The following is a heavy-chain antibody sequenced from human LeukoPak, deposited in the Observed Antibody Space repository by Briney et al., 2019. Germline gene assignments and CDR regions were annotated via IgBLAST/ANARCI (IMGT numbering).Heavy chain of an antibody. D-gene: IGHD6-19*01. Sequence: ASETLSLTCTVSGGSISSSSYYWGWIRQPPGKGLEWIGSIYYSGSTYYNPSPKSRVTISVDTSKNQFSLKLSSVTAADTAVYYCARQYAPGYSSGWYRYWYFDLWGRGTLVTVSS. V-gene: IGHV4-39*01. CDR3: ARQYAPGYSSGWYRYWYFDL. CDR1: GGSISSSSYY. J-gene: IGHJ2*01. CDR2: IYYSGST.